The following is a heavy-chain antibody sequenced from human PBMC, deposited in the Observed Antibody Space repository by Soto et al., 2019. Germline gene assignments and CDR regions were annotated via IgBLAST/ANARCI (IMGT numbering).Heavy chain of an antibody. Sequence: GGSLRLSCAASGFTFNSYAMNWVRQAPGKGLAWVSAIGTDGNTYYANSVKGRFTISRDNSRTTLYLQMNSLRVEDTALYYCVRKYPGTRPFDYWGQGTLDTVSS. D-gene: IGHD2-2*01. CDR3: VRKYPGTRPFDY. CDR1: GFTFNSYA. J-gene: IGHJ4*01. CDR2: IGTDGNT. V-gene: IGHV3-23*01.